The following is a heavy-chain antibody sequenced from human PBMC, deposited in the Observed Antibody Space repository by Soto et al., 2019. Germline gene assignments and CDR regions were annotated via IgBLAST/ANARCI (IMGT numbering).Heavy chain of an antibody. D-gene: IGHD3-3*01. V-gene: IGHV1-8*01. CDR3: ARGVRFFGVVSYYYMDV. CDR2: MNPNSGNT. J-gene: IGHJ6*03. Sequence: GASVKVSCKASGYTFTSYDINWVRQATGQGLEWMGWMNPNSGNTGYAQKFQGRVTMTRNTSISTAYMELSSLRSEDTAVYYCARGVRFFGVVSYYYMDVWGKGTTVTVSS. CDR1: GYTFTSYD.